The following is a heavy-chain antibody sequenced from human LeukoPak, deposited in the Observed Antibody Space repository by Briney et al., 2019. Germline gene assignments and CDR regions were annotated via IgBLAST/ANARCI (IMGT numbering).Heavy chain of an antibody. CDR3: ARLQYCTDGVCSFAFDI. V-gene: IGHV4-39*01. D-gene: IGHD2-8*01. CDR1: GGSISSSTYY. Sequence: PSETLSLTCTVSGGSISSSTYYCVWIRQPPGKGLEWIGIIYYSGSTYYNPSLKSRVTISGDTSKTQFSLKLNSVTAADTAVYYCARLQYCTDGVCSFAFDIWGPGTMVTVSS. CDR2: IYYSGST. J-gene: IGHJ3*02.